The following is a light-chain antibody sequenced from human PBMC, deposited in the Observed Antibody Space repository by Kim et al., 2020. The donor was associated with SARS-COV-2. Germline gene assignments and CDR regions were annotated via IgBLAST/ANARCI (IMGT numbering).Light chain of an antibody. CDR1: KISSKT. J-gene: IGLJ3*02. Sequence: SYELTQPPSVSVAPGKTARITCGGNKISSKTVHWYQQKPGQAPVLVIYYDIDRPSGIPERFSGSNSGNTATLTISRVEAGDEADYYCQVWDSNSGHWVFGGGTQLTVL. CDR2: YDI. V-gene: IGLV3-21*04. CDR3: QVWDSNSGHWV.